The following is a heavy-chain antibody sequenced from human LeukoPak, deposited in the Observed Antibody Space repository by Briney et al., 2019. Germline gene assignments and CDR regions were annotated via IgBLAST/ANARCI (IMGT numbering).Heavy chain of an antibody. D-gene: IGHD4-11*01. CDR3: ARQTVTTSGVWFDP. CDR1: GGSISSGSYY. J-gene: IGHJ5*02. V-gene: IGHV4-61*02. CDR2: IYTSGST. Sequence: PSQTLSLTCTVSGGSISSGSYYWSWIRQPAGKGLEWIGRIYTSGSTNYNPSLKSRVTISVDTSKNQFSLKLSSVTAADTAVYYCARQTVTTSGVWFDPWGQGTLVTVSS.